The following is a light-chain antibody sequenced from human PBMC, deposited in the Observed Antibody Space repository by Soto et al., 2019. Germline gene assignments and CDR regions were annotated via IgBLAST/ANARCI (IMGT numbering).Light chain of an antibody. CDR3: SSYTSSSPL. J-gene: IGLJ2*01. CDR1: SSDVGGYNY. Sequence: QSALTQPASVSGSPGQSITISCTGTSSDVGGYNYVSWYQQHPGKAPKLMIFDVSNRPSGVSDRFSGSKSGNTVSLTISGLQAEDEADYYCSSYTSSSPLFGGGTQLTVL. CDR2: DVS. V-gene: IGLV2-14*03.